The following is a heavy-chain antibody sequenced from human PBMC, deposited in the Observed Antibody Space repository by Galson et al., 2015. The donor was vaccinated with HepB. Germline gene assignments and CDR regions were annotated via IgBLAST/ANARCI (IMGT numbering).Heavy chain of an antibody. CDR2: IIPIFGTA. CDR3: ASLKYYYDSSGYPPGMDV. D-gene: IGHD3-22*01. Sequence: SVKVSCKASGGTFSSYAISWVRQAPGQGLEWMGGIIPIFGTANYAQKSQGRVTITADESTSTAYMELSSLRSEDTAVYYCASLKYYYDSSGYPPGMDVWGKGTTVTVSS. CDR1: GGTFSSYA. V-gene: IGHV1-69*13. J-gene: IGHJ6*04.